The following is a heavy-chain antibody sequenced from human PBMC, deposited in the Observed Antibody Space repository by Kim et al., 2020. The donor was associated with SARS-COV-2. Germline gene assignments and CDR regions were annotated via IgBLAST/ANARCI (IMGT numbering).Heavy chain of an antibody. CDR1: GFTVSSNY. V-gene: IGHV3-53*01. Sequence: GGSLRLSCAASGFTVSSNYMSWVRQAPGKGLEWVSVIYSGGSTYYADSVKGRFTISRDNSKNTLYLQMNSLRAEDTAMYYCARAAITIMELTNGGAFDIWGQGTMVTVSS. D-gene: IGHD3-9*01. J-gene: IGHJ3*02. CDR2: IYSGGST. CDR3: ARAAITIMELTNGGAFDI.